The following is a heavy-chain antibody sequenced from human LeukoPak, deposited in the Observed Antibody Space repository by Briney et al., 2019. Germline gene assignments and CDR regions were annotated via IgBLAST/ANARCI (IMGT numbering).Heavy chain of an antibody. CDR1: GGSISSYY. CDR2: IYTSGST. D-gene: IGHD6-19*01. Sequence: SETLSLTCTVSGGSISSYYWSWIRQPAGKGLEWIGRIYTSGSTNYNPSLKSRVTMSVDTSKNQFSLKLSSVTAADTAVYYCARDPSIAVADWSDPWGQGTLVTVSS. CDR3: ARDPSIAVADWSDP. V-gene: IGHV4-4*07. J-gene: IGHJ5*02.